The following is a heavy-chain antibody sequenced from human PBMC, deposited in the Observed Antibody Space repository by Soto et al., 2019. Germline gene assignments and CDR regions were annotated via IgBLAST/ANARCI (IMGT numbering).Heavy chain of an antibody. V-gene: IGHV3-23*01. CDR3: ARRISSTGCFDH. D-gene: IGHD2-8*02. CDR1: GFTFSNYA. Sequence: PGGSLRLACAASGFTFSNYAMIWVRQAPAKGLEWVSSISGNNGSTYYADSVKGRFTISRDNSKNTLCLQMNSLRADDTAVYYCARRISSTGCFDHWGPATLVTVSS. J-gene: IGHJ4*02. CDR2: ISGNNGST.